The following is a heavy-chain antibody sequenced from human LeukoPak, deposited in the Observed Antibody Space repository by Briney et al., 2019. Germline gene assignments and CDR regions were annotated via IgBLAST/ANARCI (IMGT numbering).Heavy chain of an antibody. Sequence: PSETLSLTCAVYGGSFSGYYWSWIRQPPGKGLEWVSSISSSSSYIYYADSVKGRFTISRDNAKNSLYLQMNSLRAEDTAVYYCARDSRGWYLAHWFDPWGQGTLVTVSS. J-gene: IGHJ5*02. V-gene: IGHV3-21*01. CDR3: ARDSRGWYLAHWFDP. D-gene: IGHD6-19*01. CDR2: ISSSSSYI. CDR1: GGSFSGYY.